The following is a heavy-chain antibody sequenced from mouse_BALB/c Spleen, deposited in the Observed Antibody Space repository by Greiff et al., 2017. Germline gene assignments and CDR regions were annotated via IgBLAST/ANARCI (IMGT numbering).Heavy chain of an antibody. V-gene: IGHV5-15*02. J-gene: IGHJ3*01. CDR2: ISNLAYSI. Sequence: EVKLMESGGGLVQPGGSRKLSCAASGFTFSDYGMAWVRQAPGKGPEWVAFISNLAYSIYYADTVTGRFTISRENAKNTLYLEMSSLRSEDTAMYYCARETFAYWGQGTLVTVSA. CDR3: ARETFAY. CDR1: GFTFSDYG.